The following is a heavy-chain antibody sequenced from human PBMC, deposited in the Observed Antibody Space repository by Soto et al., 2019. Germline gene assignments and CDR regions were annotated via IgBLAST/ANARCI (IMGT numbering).Heavy chain of an antibody. CDR1: GGSISSGDYY. Sequence: SSETLSLTCTVSGGSISSGDYYWSWIRQPPGKGLEWIGYIYYSGSTYYNPSLKSRVTISVDTSKNQFSLKLSSVTAADTAVYYCARDPSPIAARQGGYFDYWGQGTLVTVSS. D-gene: IGHD6-6*01. CDR2: IYYSGST. CDR3: ARDPSPIAARQGGYFDY. J-gene: IGHJ4*02. V-gene: IGHV4-30-4*01.